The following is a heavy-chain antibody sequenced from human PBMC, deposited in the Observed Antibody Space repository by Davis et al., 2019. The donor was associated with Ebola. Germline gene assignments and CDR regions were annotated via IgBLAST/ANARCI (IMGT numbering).Heavy chain of an antibody. CDR1: GFTFSSYG. CDR3: AKFGWELRGFDY. J-gene: IGHJ4*02. V-gene: IGHV3-30*02. CDR2: IRYDGSNK. D-gene: IGHD1-26*01. Sequence: GGSLRLSCAASGFTFSSYGMHWVRQAPGKGLEWVAFIRYDGSNKYYADSVKGRFTISRDNSKNTLYLQMNSLRAEDTAVYYCAKFGWELRGFDYWGQGTLVTVSS.